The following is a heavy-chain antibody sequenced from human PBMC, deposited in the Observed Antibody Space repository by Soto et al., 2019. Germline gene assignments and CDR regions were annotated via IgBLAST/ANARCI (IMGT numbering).Heavy chain of an antibody. CDR1: GFTFSSYA. Sequence: PGGSLRLSCAASGFTFSSYAMSWVRQAPGKGLEWVSSISSSSSFIYYADSVKGRFTISRDNAKNSLFLQMSSLRAEDTAVYYCASRPDPPYSSGWYVFDYWGQGTLVTVSS. J-gene: IGHJ4*02. D-gene: IGHD6-19*01. CDR3: ASRPDPPYSSGWYVFDY. V-gene: IGHV3-21*01. CDR2: ISSSSSFI.